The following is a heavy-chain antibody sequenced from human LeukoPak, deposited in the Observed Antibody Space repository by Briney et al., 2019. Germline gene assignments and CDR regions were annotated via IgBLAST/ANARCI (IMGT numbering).Heavy chain of an antibody. CDR3: ATPSDFWSGYGGD. D-gene: IGHD3-3*01. Sequence: GGSLRLSCAASGFTFSSYAMHWVRQAPGKGLEWVAVISYDGSNKYYADSVKGRFTNSRDNSKNTLYLQMNSLRAEDTAVYYCATPSDFWSGYGGDWGQGTLVTVSS. V-gene: IGHV3-30-3*01. CDR1: GFTFSSYA. CDR2: ISYDGSNK. J-gene: IGHJ4*02.